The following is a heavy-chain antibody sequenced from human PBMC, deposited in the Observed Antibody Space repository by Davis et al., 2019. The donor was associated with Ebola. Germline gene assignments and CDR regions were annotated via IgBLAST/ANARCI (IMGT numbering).Heavy chain of an antibody. V-gene: IGHV5-10-1*01. Sequence: GESLKISCKGSGYSFTSYWISWVRQTPGKGLEWMGRINPSDSYTNYSPSFQGHVTISADKSISTAYLQWSSLKASDTAMYYCASYGGWHDYWGQGTLVTVSS. J-gene: IGHJ4*02. D-gene: IGHD6-19*01. CDR1: GYSFTSYW. CDR3: ASYGGWHDY. CDR2: INPSDSYT.